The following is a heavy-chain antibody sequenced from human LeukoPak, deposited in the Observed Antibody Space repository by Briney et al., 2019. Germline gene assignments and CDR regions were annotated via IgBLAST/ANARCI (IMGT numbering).Heavy chain of an antibody. CDR2: INPNSGGT. CDR3: ARDQVVLCSD. CDR1: GYTFTGYY. D-gene: IGHD2-15*01. Sequence: EASVKVSCKASGYTFTGYYMHWVRQAPGQGLEWMGWINPNSGGTNYAQKFQGRVTMTRDTSISTAYMELSRLRSDDTAVYYCARDQVVLCSDWGQGTLVTVSS. J-gene: IGHJ4*02. V-gene: IGHV1-2*02.